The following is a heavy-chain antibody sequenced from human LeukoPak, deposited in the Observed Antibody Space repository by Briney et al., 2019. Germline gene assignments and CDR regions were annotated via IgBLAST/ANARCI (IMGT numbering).Heavy chain of an antibody. CDR3: ARSTLAARLLMDV. CDR1: GYTFTSYY. D-gene: IGHD6-6*01. J-gene: IGHJ6*02. CDR2: INPSGGST. Sequence: GPSVKNSCKASGYTFTSYYMHWVRQAPGQGLEWMGIINPSGGSTSYAQKFQGRVTMTRDTSTSTVYMELSSLRSEDTAVYYCARSTLAARLLMDVWGQGTTVTVSS. V-gene: IGHV1-46*01.